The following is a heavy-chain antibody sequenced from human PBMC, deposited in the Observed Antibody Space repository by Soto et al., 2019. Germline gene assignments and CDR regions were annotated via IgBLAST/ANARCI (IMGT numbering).Heavy chain of an antibody. CDR2: ISAYNGNT. Sequence: GASVKVSCKSSGYTFTIYGISWVRQAPGQGLEWMGWISAYNGNTKYAQKFQGRVTITADESTSTAYMELSSLRSEGTAVYYCATGPYYYDSSGYLWPSTFDYWGQGTLVTVSS. J-gene: IGHJ4*02. CDR3: ATGPYYYDSSGYLWPSTFDY. CDR1: GYTFTIYG. V-gene: IGHV1-18*01. D-gene: IGHD3-22*01.